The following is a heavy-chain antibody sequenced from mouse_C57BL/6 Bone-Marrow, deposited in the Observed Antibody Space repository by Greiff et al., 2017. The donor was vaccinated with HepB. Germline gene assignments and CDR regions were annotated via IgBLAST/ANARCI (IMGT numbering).Heavy chain of an antibody. CDR3: AREWLLSPDY. V-gene: IGHV5-16*01. CDR1: GFTFSDYY. CDR2: INYDGSST. D-gene: IGHD2-3*01. J-gene: IGHJ2*01. Sequence: DVKLVESEGGLVQPGSSMKLSCTASGFTFSDYYMAWVRQVPDKGLEWVANINYDGSSTYYLDSLKSRFIISRDNAKNILYLQMSSLKSEDTATYYCAREWLLSPDYWGQGTTLTVSS.